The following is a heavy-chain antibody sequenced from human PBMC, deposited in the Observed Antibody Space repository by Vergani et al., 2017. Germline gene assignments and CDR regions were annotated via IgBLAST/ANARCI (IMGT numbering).Heavy chain of an antibody. V-gene: IGHV3-9*01. CDR1: GFTFDDYA. CDR2: INWNSDSI. CDR3: VKDIAASGNYWYFDL. D-gene: IGHD6-13*01. Sequence: EVQLVESGGGLVNPGGCLTLSCAASGFTFDDYAMHWVRQAPGKGLEWVSGINWNSDSIAYADSVKGRFTISRDNAKNSLYLQMNSLRAEDTALYYCVKDIAASGNYWYFDLWGRGTLVTVSS. J-gene: IGHJ2*01.